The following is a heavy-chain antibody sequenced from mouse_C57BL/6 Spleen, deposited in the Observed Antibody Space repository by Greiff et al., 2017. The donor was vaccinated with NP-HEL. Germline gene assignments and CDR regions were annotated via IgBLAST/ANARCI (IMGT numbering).Heavy chain of an antibody. CDR1: GFTFSDYG. V-gene: IGHV5-17*01. Sequence: VQLKQSGGGLVKPGGSLKLSCAASGFTFSDYGMHWVRQAPEKGLEWVAYISSGSSTIYYADTVKGRFTISRDNAKNTLFLQMTSLRSEDTAMYYGARGGNYYFDYWGQGTTLTVSS. J-gene: IGHJ2*01. D-gene: IGHD2-1*01. CDR2: ISSGSSTI. CDR3: ARGGNYYFDY.